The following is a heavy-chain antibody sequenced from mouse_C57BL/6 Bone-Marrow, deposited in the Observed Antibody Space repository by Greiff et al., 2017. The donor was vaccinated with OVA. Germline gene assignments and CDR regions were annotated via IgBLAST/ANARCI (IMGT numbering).Heavy chain of an antibody. CDR2: ISSGSSTI. V-gene: IGHV5-17*01. J-gene: IGHJ2*01. CDR3: ARDGYYPFDY. D-gene: IGHD2-3*01. Sequence: VKLVESGGGLVKPGGSLKLSCAASGFTFSDYGMHWVRQAPEKGLEWVAYISSGSSTIYYADTVKGRFTISRDNAKNTLFLQMTSLRSEDTAMYYCARDGYYPFDYWGQGTTLTVSS. CDR1: GFTFSDYG.